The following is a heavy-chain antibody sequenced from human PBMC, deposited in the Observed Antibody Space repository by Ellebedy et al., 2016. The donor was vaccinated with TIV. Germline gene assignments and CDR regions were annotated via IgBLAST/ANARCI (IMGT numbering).Heavy chain of an antibody. CDR2: IWYYGTAK. D-gene: IGHD2-15*01. CDR3: ARELGGSGGSDFDY. CDR1: EFTFSTYH. Sequence: GESLKISCAASEFTFSTYHMHWVRQAPGKGLEWVAVIWYYGTAKFYAESVKGRFTISRDNSQNTLYLAMNSLRADDTALYYCARELGGSGGSDFDYWGQGTLVTVSS. J-gene: IGHJ4*02. V-gene: IGHV3-33*01.